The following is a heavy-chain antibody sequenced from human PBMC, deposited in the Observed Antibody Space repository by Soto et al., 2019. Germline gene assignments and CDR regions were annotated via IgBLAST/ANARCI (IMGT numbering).Heavy chain of an antibody. CDR2: INAGNGNT. CDR1: GYTFSSCA. CDR3: ARGRVGATPEWYCDL. D-gene: IGHD1-26*01. J-gene: IGHJ2*01. V-gene: IGHV1-3*01. Sequence: SVRVSCRAAGYTFSSCAMPWVHQAPGQRLEWMGWINAGNGNTKYSQKFQGRVTITRDTSASTAYMELSSLRSEDTAVYYCARGRVGATPEWYCDLWGRCTLVPVSS.